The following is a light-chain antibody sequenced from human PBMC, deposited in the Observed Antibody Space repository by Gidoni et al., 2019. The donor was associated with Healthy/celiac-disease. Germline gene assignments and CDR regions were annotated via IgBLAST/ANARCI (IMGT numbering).Light chain of an antibody. V-gene: IGKV3-11*01. CDR3: QQRSNWPRVT. CDR1: QIVSSY. J-gene: IGKJ4*01. Sequence: EIVLTQSPATLSLSPGERATLSCRASQIVSSYLAWYQQKPGQAPRLLIYDASNSTTGIPARFSGSGSGTDFTLTISSLEPEDFAVYYCQQRSNWPRVTFXGXTKVEIK. CDR2: DAS.